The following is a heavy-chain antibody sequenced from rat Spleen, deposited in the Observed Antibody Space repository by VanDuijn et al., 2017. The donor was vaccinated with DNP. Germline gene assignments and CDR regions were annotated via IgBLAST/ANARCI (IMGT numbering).Heavy chain of an antibody. J-gene: IGHJ3*01. Sequence: EVKLVESGGGLVQPGRSLKISCTASGFNLHDYWMGWVRQAPGKGLEWIGEINKESSTINYTPSLKDKFTISRDNAQNILYLQMDSLRSEDTATYYCARGNLAYWGQGTLVTVSS. CDR3: ARGNLAY. CDR1: GFNLHDYW. V-gene: IGHV4-2*01. CDR2: INKESSTI.